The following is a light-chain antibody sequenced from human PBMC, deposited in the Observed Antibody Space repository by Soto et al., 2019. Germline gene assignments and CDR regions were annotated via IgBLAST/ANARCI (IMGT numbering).Light chain of an antibody. J-gene: IGLJ1*01. V-gene: IGLV1-40*01. Sequence: QSVLTQPPSLSLAPGQRVTRSCTGRSSNIGAGFDVHSYQQLPGAAPKLLIFVNSNRPSGVPDRFTGSKSGTSASLAITGLQAEDEADYYCQSYDSSLSGYVFGTGTKVTVL. CDR3: QSYDSSLSGYV. CDR1: SSNIGAGFD. CDR2: VNS.